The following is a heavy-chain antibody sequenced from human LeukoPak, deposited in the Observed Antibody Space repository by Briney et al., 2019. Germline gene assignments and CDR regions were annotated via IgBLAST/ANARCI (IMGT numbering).Heavy chain of an antibody. J-gene: IGHJ6*03. CDR1: GGSFSGYY. CDR3: AGGAAMVISYYYYYMDV. D-gene: IGHD5-18*01. CDR2: IYHSGST. V-gene: IGHV4-38-2*01. Sequence: SETLSLTCAVYGGSFSGYYWGWIRQPPGKGLEWIGSIYHSGSTYYNPSLKSRVTISVDTSKNQFSLKLSSVTAADTAVYYCAGGAAMVISYYYYYMDVWGKGTTVTVSS.